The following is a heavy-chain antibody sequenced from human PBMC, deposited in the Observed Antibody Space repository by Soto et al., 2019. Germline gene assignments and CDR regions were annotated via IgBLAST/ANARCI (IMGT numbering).Heavy chain of an antibody. J-gene: IGHJ4*02. CDR1: GGTFISYS. CDR2: IIPIFGTA. V-gene: IGHV1-69*06. CDR3: ARVFTPGLKDY. Sequence: GASVKVSCKASGGTFISYSISWVRQAPGQGPEWMGGIIPIFGTANYAQKFQGRVTITADKSTSTAYMELSSLRSEDTAVYYCARVFTPGLKDYWGQGTLVTVSS. D-gene: IGHD2-15*01.